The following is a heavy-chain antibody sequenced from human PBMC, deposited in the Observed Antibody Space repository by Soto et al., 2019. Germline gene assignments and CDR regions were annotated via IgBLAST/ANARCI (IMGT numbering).Heavy chain of an antibody. CDR3: ARSGYYDNWFDP. CDR1: GGTFSSYA. V-gene: IGHV1-69*13. CDR2: IIPIFGTA. D-gene: IGHD3-22*01. J-gene: IGHJ5*02. Sequence: SVKVSCKASGGTFSSYAISWVRQAPGQGLEWMGGIIPIFGTANYAQKFQGRVTITADESTSTAYMELSSLRSEDTAVYYCARSGYYDNWFDPWGQGTLVTISS.